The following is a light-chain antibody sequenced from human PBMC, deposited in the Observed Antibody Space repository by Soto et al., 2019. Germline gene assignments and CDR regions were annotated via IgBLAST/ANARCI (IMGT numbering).Light chain of an antibody. Sequence: EIVLTQSPGTLSLSPGERATLSCRASQSAFSTYLAWYQQKPGQAPRLLIYGASSRATGIPDRFSGSGSGTHFTLTIGRLEPEDFAVYYCQQYGNSPWTLGQGTKVEIK. CDR1: QSAFSTY. V-gene: IGKV3-20*01. J-gene: IGKJ1*01. CDR3: QQYGNSPWT. CDR2: GAS.